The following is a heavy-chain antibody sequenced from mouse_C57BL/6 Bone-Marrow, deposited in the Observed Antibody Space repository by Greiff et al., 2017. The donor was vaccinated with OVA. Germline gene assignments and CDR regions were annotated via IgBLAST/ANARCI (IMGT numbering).Heavy chain of an antibody. J-gene: IGHJ2*01. V-gene: IGHV1-62-2*01. CDR3: ARHEEEWLLRSYFGY. Sequence: QVQLQQSGAELVKPGASLKLSCTASGYTFTEYTIPWVQQRSGQGLEWIGWFYPGSGSIKYNEKFKDQVTLTGDKSSSTVYMELSRLTSEDSAVYFCARHEEEWLLRSYFGYWGQGATLTVSS. CDR2: FYPGSGSI. D-gene: IGHD2-3*01. CDR1: GYTFTEYT.